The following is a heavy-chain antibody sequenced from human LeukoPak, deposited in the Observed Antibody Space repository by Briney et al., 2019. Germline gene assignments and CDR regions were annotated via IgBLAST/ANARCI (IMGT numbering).Heavy chain of an antibody. Sequence: SVKVSCKASGGTFSSYAISWVRQAPGQGLEWMGRIIPIFGTANYAQKFQGRVTITTDESTSTAYMELSSLRSEDTAEYYCARGYYYDSSGYYWSFDPWGQGTLVTVSS. CDR2: IIPIFGTA. CDR3: ARGYYYDSSGYYWSFDP. V-gene: IGHV1-69*05. D-gene: IGHD3-22*01. CDR1: GGTFSSYA. J-gene: IGHJ5*02.